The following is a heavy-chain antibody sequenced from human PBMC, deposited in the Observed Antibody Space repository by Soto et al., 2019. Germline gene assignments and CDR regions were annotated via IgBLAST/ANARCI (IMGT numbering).Heavy chain of an antibody. J-gene: IGHJ2*01. CDR1: GFTFSSYG. Sequence: QVQLLESGGGVVQPGRSLRLSCAASGFTFSSYGMHWVRQAPGKGLEWVAIISYDGTNENYADSVKGRFTISRDNSKNTRYVQMNSLRAEDTAVYYCARNGDPKNWYVDLWGRGTLVTVSS. CDR3: ARNGDPKNWYVDL. D-gene: IGHD4-17*01. V-gene: IGHV3-30*03. CDR2: ISYDGTNE.